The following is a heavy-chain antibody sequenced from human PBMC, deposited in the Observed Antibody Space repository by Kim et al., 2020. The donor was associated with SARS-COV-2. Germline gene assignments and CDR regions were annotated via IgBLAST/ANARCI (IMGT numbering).Heavy chain of an antibody. Sequence: ASVKVSCKASGYTFTSYGISWVRQAPGQGLEWMGWISAYNGNTNYAQKLQGRVTMTTDTSTSTAYMELRSLRSDDTAVYYCAIVDPYYDSSGYNAPWDYWGQGTLVTVSS. CDR2: ISAYNGNT. CDR1: GYTFTSYG. D-gene: IGHD3-22*01. CDR3: AIVDPYYDSSGYNAPWDY. V-gene: IGHV1-18*01. J-gene: IGHJ4*02.